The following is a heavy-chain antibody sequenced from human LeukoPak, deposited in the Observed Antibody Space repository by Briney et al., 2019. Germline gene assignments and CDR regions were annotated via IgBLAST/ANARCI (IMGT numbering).Heavy chain of an antibody. Sequence: PGGSLRLSCAASGFTFSSYGMHWVRQAPGKGLEWVAVISYDGSNKYYADSVKGRFTISRDNSKNTLYLQMNSLRAEDTAVYYCAKDRGGYSYGYAVKKPTYWFDPWGQGTLVTVSS. CDR2: ISYDGSNK. D-gene: IGHD5-18*01. CDR1: GFTFSSYG. CDR3: AKDRGGYSYGYAVKKPTYWFDP. J-gene: IGHJ5*02. V-gene: IGHV3-30*18.